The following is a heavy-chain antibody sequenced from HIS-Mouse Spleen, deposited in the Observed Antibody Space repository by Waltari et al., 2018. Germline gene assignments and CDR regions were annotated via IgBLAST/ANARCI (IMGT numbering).Heavy chain of an antibody. CDR2: IWYDGSNK. V-gene: IGHV3-33*06. J-gene: IGHJ3*02. Sequence: QVQLVESGGGVVQPGRSRRLPWAASGFPFSSYAMPGVRQAPGKGLEWVAVIWYDGSNKYYADSVKGRFTISRDNSKNTLYLQMNSLRAEDTAVYYCAKASGPNAFDIWGQGTMVTVSS. CDR3: AKASGPNAFDI. CDR1: GFPFSSYA.